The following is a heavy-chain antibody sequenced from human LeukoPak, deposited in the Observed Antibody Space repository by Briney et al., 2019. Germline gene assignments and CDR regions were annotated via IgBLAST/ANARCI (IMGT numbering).Heavy chain of an antibody. CDR3: VKRVDYSEKYYFDS. J-gene: IGHJ4*02. CDR1: GFMFSSYA. Sequence: PGGSLRLSCAAPGFMFSSYAMSWVRQAPGKGLEWVSAISGDVRSTFYADSVRGRFTISRDNSKNTLSLQMNSLRADDTAVYYCVKRVDYSEKYYFDSWGRGTLVTVSS. V-gene: IGHV3-23*01. CDR2: ISGDVRST. D-gene: IGHD4-11*01.